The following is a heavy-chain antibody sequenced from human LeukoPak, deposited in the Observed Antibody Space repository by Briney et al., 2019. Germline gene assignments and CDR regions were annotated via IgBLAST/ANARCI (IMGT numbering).Heavy chain of an antibody. CDR2: IYYSGST. CDR3: ASFYCSGGSCYQYYYYYYMDV. Sequence: SETLSLTCTVSGGSISSSSYYWGWIRQPPGKGLEWIGSIYYSGSTNYNPSLKSRVTISVDTSKNQFSLKLSSVTAADTAVYYCASFYCSGGSCYQYYYYYYMDVWGKGTTVTISS. D-gene: IGHD2-15*01. CDR1: GGSISSSSYY. J-gene: IGHJ6*03. V-gene: IGHV4-39*01.